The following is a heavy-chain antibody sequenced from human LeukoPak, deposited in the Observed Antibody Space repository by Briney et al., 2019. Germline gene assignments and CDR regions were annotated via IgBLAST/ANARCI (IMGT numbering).Heavy chain of an antibody. V-gene: IGHV1-69*13. D-gene: IGHD3-3*01. CDR1: GYTFTGYY. CDR2: IIPIFGTA. Sequence: ASVKVSCKASGYTFTGYYMHWVRQAPGQGLEWMGGIIPIFGTANYAQKFQGRVTITADESTSTAYMELSSLRSEDTAVYYCARDHSPDVLRFLEWLAGSDAFDIWGQGTMVTVSS. J-gene: IGHJ3*02. CDR3: ARDHSPDVLRFLEWLAGSDAFDI.